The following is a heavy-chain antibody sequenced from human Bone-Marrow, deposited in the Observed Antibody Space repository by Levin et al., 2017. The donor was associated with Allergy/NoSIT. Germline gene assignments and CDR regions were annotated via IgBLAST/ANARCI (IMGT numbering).Heavy chain of an antibody. J-gene: IGHJ5*02. Sequence: PQASVKVSCKASGYTLTTYALNWVRQAPGQGLEWMGWVNTYTGRPAYAQGFTGRFVFSLDTSVGTAFLQISSLRPEDTAVYYCARGPSCSSATCWGWGWSDPWGQGTLVTVSS. V-gene: IGHV7-4-1*02. D-gene: IGHD2-2*01. CDR1: GYTLTTYA. CDR3: ARGPSCSSATCWGWGWSDP. CDR2: VNTYTGRP.